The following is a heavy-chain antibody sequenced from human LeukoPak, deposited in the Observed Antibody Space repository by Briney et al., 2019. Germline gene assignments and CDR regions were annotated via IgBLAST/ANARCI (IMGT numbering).Heavy chain of an antibody. V-gene: IGHV1-18*01. CDR2: ISAYNGNT. D-gene: IGHD2-21*02. J-gene: IGHJ4*02. CDR1: GYTFTSYG. CDR3: ARDAYCGGDCYTHAQGY. Sequence: GASVKVSCKASGYTFTSYGISWVRQAPGQGLEWMGWISAYNGNTNYAQKLQGRVTMTTDTSTSTAYMELRSLRSDDTAVYYCARDAYCGGDCYTHAQGYWGQGTLVTVSS.